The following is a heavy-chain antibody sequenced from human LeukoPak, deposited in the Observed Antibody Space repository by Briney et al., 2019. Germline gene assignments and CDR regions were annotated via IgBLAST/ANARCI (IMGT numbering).Heavy chain of an antibody. Sequence: SQTLSLTCTVSGGSISSGSYYWNWIRQPPGKGLEWIGEINHSGSTNYNPSLKSRVTISVDTSKNQFSLKLSSVTAADTAVYYCARRRKLGYCSGGGCYAGPRYFDYWGQGTLVTVSS. CDR2: INHSGST. CDR1: GGSISSGSYY. D-gene: IGHD2-15*01. J-gene: IGHJ4*02. V-gene: IGHV4-39*07. CDR3: ARRRKLGYCSGGGCYAGPRYFDY.